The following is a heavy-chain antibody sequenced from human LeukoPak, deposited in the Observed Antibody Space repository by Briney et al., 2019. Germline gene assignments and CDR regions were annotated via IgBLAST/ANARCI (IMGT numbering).Heavy chain of an antibody. J-gene: IGHJ4*02. CDR3: AKDPHNWGYYFDY. V-gene: IGHV3-30-3*01. D-gene: IGHD7-27*01. CDR1: GFTFSNYA. Sequence: GGSLRLSCATSGFTFSNYAIHWVRQAPGKGLEWVADISIDGDNEYYADSVRGRFMISRDNSKNTLYLQMNSLRAEDTAVYYCAKDPHNWGYYFDYWGQGTLVAVSS. CDR2: ISIDGDNE.